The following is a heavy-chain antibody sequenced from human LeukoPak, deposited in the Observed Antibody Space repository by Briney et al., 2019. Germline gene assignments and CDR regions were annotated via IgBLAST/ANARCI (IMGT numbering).Heavy chain of an antibody. CDR2: IFYTGDS. CDR1: GVSSSSSY. CDR3: ARHRFASPLDS. Sequence: SETLSLTCTVSGVSSSSSYWSWIRQPPGKGLEWIGYIFYTGDSNHNPSLKSRVSILLDTSKDKISLKLSSVTAADTAVYYCARHRFASPLDSWGQGTLVTVSS. J-gene: IGHJ4*02. D-gene: IGHD2-21*01. V-gene: IGHV4-59*08.